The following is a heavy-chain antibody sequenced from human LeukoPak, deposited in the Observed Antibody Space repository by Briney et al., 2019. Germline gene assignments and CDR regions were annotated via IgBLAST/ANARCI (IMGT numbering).Heavy chain of an antibody. CDR3: RSEAYCSSTSCYDY. D-gene: IGHD2-2*01. V-gene: IGHV4-39*07. Sequence: PSETLSLTCTVSGGSISSSSYYWGWIRQPPGKGLEWIGSIYYSGSTYYNPSLKSRVTISVDTSKNQFSLKLSSVTAADTAVYYCRSEAYCSSTSCYDYWGQGTLVTVSS. CDR1: GGSISSSSYY. CDR2: IYYSGST. J-gene: IGHJ4*02.